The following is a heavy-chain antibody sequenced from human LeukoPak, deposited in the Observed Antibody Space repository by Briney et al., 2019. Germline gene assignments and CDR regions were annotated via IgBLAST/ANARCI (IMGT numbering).Heavy chain of an antibody. V-gene: IGHV3-48*04. J-gene: IGHJ6*04. CDR3: AELGITMIGGV. D-gene: IGHD3-10*02. CDR1: GSTFSSYS. Sequence: GGSLRLSCAASGSTFSSYSMNWVRQAPGKGLEWVSYITSSSSTIYYADSVKGRFTISRDNAKNSLYLQMNSLRAEDTAVYYCAELGITMIGGVWGKGTTVTISS. CDR2: ITSSSSTI.